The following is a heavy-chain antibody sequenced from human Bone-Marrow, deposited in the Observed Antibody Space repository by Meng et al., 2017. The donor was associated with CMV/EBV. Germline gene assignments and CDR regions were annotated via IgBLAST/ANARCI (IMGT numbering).Heavy chain of an antibody. CDR1: GFTFSSYS. J-gene: IGHJ6*02. V-gene: IGHV3-48*04. CDR2: ISSSGSTI. CDR3: ARVPVRGNYYYYYGMDV. Sequence: GGSLRLSCAASGFTFSSYSMNWVRQAPGKGLEWASSISSSGSTIYYADSVKGRFTISRDNAKNSLYLQMNSLRAEDTAVYYCARVPVRGNYYYYYGMDVWGQGTTVTVSS. D-gene: IGHD3-10*01.